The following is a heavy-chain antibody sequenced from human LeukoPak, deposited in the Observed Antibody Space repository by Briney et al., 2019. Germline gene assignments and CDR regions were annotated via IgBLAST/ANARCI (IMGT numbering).Heavy chain of an antibody. D-gene: IGHD3-10*01. CDR2: LYYSGTT. J-gene: IGHJ4*02. CDR3: ARDSSYYYDSESRSNFDY. CDR1: VGSIISSGYS. V-gene: IGHV4-39*07. Sequence: PSETLSLTCTVSVGSIISSGYSWGWRRQPPGKGLEWIGSLYYSGTTYYNPSLKSRVAISRDTSKNQFSLNLRSVTAADTAVHYCARDSSYYYDSESRSNFDYWGQGTLVTVSS.